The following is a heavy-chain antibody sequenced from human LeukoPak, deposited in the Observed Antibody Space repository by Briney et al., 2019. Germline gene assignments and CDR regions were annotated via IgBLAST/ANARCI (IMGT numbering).Heavy chain of an antibody. CDR1: GFTFSSYA. CDR3: AKASYGDYEWGAFDI. J-gene: IGHJ3*02. Sequence: GGSLRLSCAASGFTFSSYAMSWVRQAPGKGLEWVSAISDTGGSTYYADSVQGRFTISRDNSKHTLYLQMNSLRAEDTAVYYCAKASYGDYEWGAFDIWGQGTMLTVSS. D-gene: IGHD4-17*01. CDR2: ISDTGGST. V-gene: IGHV3-23*01.